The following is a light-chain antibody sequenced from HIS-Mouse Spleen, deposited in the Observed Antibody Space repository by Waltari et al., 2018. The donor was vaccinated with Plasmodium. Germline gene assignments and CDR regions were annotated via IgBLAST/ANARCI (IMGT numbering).Light chain of an antibody. V-gene: IGKV1-5*03. CDR3: QQYNSYSWT. CDR2: KAS. CDR1: QSISSR. J-gene: IGKJ1*01. Sequence: DIQMTQSPSTLSASVGDRVNITCPASQSISSRLAWYQQKPGKAPKLLIYKASSLESGVPSRFSGSGSGTEFTLTISSLQPDDFATYYCQQYNSYSWTFGQGTKVEIK.